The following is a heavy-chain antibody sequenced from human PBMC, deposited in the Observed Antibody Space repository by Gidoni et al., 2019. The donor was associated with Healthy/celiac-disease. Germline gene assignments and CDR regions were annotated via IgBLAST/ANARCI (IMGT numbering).Heavy chain of an antibody. J-gene: IGHJ3*02. D-gene: IGHD3-16*01. V-gene: IGHV3-30*18. Sequence: QVQLVESGGGVVQPGRSLRPPCAASGFTFSSYGMHWVRQAPGKGLEWVAFISYDGSNKYYADSVKGRFTISRDNSKNTLYLQMNSLRAEDTAVYYCAKELPFRYDYVWGSYGDAFDIWGQGTMVTVSS. CDR1: GFTFSSYG. CDR2: ISYDGSNK. CDR3: AKELPFRYDYVWGSYGDAFDI.